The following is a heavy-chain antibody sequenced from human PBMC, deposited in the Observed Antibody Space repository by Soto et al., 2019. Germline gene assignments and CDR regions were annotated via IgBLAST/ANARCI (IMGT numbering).Heavy chain of an antibody. Sequence: GGSLRLSCAASGFTFSSYGMHWVRQAPGKGLEWVAVIWYDGSNKYYADSVKGRFTISRDNSKNTLYLQMNSLRAEDTAVYYCARVYSSGHGGFDPWGQGTLVTVSS. D-gene: IGHD6-19*01. J-gene: IGHJ5*02. CDR3: ARVYSSGHGGFDP. CDR1: GFTFSSYG. CDR2: IWYDGSNK. V-gene: IGHV3-33*01.